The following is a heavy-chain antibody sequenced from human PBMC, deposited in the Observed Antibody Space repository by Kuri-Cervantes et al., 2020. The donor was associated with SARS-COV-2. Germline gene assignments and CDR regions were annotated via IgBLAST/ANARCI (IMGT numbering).Heavy chain of an antibody. CDR3: ARDGSSSADVGDYYYYGMDV. CDR2: ISSNGGST. J-gene: IGHJ6*02. CDR1: GFTFSSYA. Sequence: GESLKISCSASGFTFSSYAMHWVRQAPGKGLEYVSAISSNGGSTYYADSVKGRFTISRDNSKNTLYLQMSSLRSDDTAVYYCARDGSSSADVGDYYYYGMDVWGQGTTVTVSS. D-gene: IGHD6-6*01. V-gene: IGHV3-64D*06.